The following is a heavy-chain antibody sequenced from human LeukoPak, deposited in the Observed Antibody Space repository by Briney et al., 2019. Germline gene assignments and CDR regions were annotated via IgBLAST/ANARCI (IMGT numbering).Heavy chain of an antibody. D-gene: IGHD6-25*01. CDR3: ARGLGRRRAFDN. Sequence: SETLSLTCAVYGGSFSGYYWSWIRQPPGKGLEWSGEVNHSGSMNDNPSPKSRVTISVDTSKNQFSLKLRSVTAADTAVYYCARGLGRRRAFDNWGQGTMVTVSS. CDR1: GGSFSGYY. CDR2: VNHSGSM. J-gene: IGHJ3*02. V-gene: IGHV4-34*01.